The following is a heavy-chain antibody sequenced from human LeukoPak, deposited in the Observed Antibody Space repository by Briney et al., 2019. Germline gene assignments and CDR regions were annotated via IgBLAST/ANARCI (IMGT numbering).Heavy chain of an antibody. J-gene: IGHJ6*04. CDR2: IIPIFGTA. CDR1: GYTFTSYG. Sequence: GASVKVSCKASGYTFTSYGISWVRQAPGQGLERMGGIIPIFGTANCAQKFQGRVTITADESTSTAYMELSSLRSEDTAVYYCAAQYYDILTGAFSYYYYGMDVWGKGTTVTVSS. V-gene: IGHV1-69*13. CDR3: AAQYYDILTGAFSYYYYGMDV. D-gene: IGHD3-9*01.